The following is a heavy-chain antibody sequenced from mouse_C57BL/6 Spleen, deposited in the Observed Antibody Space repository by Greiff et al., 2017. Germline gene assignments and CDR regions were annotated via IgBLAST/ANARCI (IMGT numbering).Heavy chain of an antibody. CDR1: GYTFTDYY. D-gene: IGHD2-2*01. CDR3: ARSPYGYDEGSAMDY. Sequence: EVQLQQSGPELVKPGASVKISCKASGYTFTDYYMNWVKQSHGKSLEWIGDINPNNGGTSYNQKFKGKATLTVDKSSSTAYMELRSLTSEDSAVYYCARSPYGYDEGSAMDYWGQGTSVTVSS. J-gene: IGHJ4*01. V-gene: IGHV1-26*01. CDR2: INPNNGGT.